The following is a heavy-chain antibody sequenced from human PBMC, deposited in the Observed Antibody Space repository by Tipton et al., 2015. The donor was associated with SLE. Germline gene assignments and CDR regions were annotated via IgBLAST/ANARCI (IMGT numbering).Heavy chain of an antibody. V-gene: IGHV3-33*01. CDR1: GFTFSSYG. CDR3: ASSLGGDLHDAFDI. CDR2: IWYDGSNK. D-gene: IGHD2-21*02. J-gene: IGHJ3*02. Sequence: SLRLSCAASGFTFSSYGMHWVRQAPGKGLEWVAVIWYDGSNKYYADSVKGRFTISRDNSKNTLYLQMNSLRAEDTAVYYCASSLGGDLHDAFDIWGQGTHVTVSS.